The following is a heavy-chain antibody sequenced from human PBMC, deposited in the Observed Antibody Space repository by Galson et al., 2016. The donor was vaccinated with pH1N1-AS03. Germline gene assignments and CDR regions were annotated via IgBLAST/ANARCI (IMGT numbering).Heavy chain of an antibody. D-gene: IGHD5-18*01. CDR2: ITSKTDGGTT. V-gene: IGHV3-15*01. J-gene: IGHJ4*01. CDR3: VTGGNNFGHEY. CDR1: GFTFNNTW. Sequence: SLRLSCAGSGFTFNNTWMSWVRQAPGEGLEWVGRITSKTDGGTTEYAAPVKGRFTISRDDSRDTLHLQMNSLKTEDSALYYCVTGGNNFGHEYWGQGTLVTVSS.